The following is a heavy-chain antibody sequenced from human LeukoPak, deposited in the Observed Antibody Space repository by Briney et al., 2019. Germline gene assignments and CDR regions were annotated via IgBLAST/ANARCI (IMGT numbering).Heavy chain of an antibody. CDR1: GFSFGDYY. Sequence: GGSRRLSGAASGFSFGDYYMTWIRQAPGKGQEWVSNLSSSGRYTNYADSVRGRFTISRDNAKKSLYLQMNSLRAEDTAVYYCARHSEGPVNDAFDIWGQGTKVTVSS. D-gene: IGHD2-2*01. J-gene: IGHJ3*02. V-gene: IGHV3-11*03. CDR3: ARHSEGPVNDAFDI. CDR2: LSSSGRYT.